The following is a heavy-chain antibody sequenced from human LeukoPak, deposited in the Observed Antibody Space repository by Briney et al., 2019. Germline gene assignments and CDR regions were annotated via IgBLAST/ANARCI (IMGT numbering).Heavy chain of an antibody. Sequence: SETLSLTCTVSGGSISSYYWSWIRQPAGKGLEWIGRIYTSGSTNYNPSLKSRVTMSVDTSKNQFSLKLSSVTAADTAVYYCAGSGDSSWYLGGWFDPWGQGALVTVSS. J-gene: IGHJ5*02. V-gene: IGHV4-4*07. CDR2: IYTSGST. D-gene: IGHD6-13*01. CDR1: GGSISSYY. CDR3: AGSGDSSWYLGGWFDP.